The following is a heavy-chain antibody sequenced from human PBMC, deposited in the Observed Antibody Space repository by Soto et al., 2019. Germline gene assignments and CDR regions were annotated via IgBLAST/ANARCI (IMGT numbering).Heavy chain of an antibody. CDR3: ARLWGIGGHDS. CDR2: IIPLFGKP. Sequence: QVQLVQSGAEVKKPGSSVKVSCKSSGNTFKNYSVSWVRQAPGQGLEWMGGIIPLFGKPNYAQKFQARVTITADESTRTVYMELSRLRCEHTAVYYCARLWGIGGHDSWCQGTRVSVSS. J-gene: IGHJ4*02. CDR1: GNTFKNYS. V-gene: IGHV1-69*12. D-gene: IGHD3-10*01.